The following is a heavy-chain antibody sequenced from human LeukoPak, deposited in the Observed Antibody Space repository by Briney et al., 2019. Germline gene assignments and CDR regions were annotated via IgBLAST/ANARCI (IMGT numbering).Heavy chain of an antibody. CDR2: ISWNSGSI. Sequence: GGSLRLSCAAPGFTLDDYAMHWVRQAPGKGLEWVSGISWNSGSIGYADSVKGRFTLSRDNAKNSLYLQMNSLRAEDTAVYYCARGGGYCSGGSCYSGFSWGQGTLVTVSS. CDR3: ARGGGYCSGGSCYSGFS. CDR1: GFTLDDYA. D-gene: IGHD2-15*01. V-gene: IGHV3-9*01. J-gene: IGHJ4*02.